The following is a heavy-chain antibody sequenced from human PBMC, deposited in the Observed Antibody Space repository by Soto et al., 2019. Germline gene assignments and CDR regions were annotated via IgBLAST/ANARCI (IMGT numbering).Heavy chain of an antibody. CDR3: AREDYGSGKAGY. V-gene: IGHV4-59*01. D-gene: IGHD3-10*01. Sequence: SDTLSLTCTLNGISICSYYWSCIRQPPGKGLEWIGYIYYSGSTNYNPSLKSRVTISVDTSKNQFSLKLSSVTAADTAVYYCAREDYGSGKAGYWGQGTLVTVS. J-gene: IGHJ4*02. CDR2: IYYSGST. CDR1: GISICSYY.